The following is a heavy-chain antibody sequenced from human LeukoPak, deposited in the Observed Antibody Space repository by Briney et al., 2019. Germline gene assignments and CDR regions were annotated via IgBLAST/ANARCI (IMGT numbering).Heavy chain of an antibody. Sequence: PGGSLRLSCATSGFTFSNWWMHWVRQDPGKGLVWVSRINSDRSITTYADSVKGRFTVSRDNAKSTLYLQMNSLRVDDTAVYYCVADSPEWLQPLDYWGQGTLVVVSS. CDR2: INSDRSIT. CDR1: GFTFSNWW. J-gene: IGHJ4*02. D-gene: IGHD5-12*01. CDR3: VADSPEWLQPLDY. V-gene: IGHV3-74*03.